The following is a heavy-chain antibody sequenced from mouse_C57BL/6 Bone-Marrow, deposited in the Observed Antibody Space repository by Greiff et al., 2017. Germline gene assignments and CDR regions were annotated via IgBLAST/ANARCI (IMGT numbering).Heavy chain of an antibody. Sequence: VKLMESGPGLVQPSPSLSITCTVSGFSLTSYGVHWVRQSPGQGLEWLGVIWRGGSTDYNAAFMSRLSTTKDNSKSQVFLKMNSLQADDTAIYCCAKPHYYYGCSYDYAMDYWGQGTSVTVSS. CDR3: AKPHYYYGCSYDYAMDY. CDR1: GFSLTSYG. J-gene: IGHJ4*01. V-gene: IGHV2-5*01. CDR2: IWRGGST. D-gene: IGHD1-1*01.